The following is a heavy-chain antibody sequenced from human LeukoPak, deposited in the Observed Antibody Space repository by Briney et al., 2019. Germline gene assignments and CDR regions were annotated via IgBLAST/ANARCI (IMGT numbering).Heavy chain of an antibody. V-gene: IGHV1-18*01. CDR3: ARRGWWEHTNYYYYYMDV. CDR1: GYTFTSCG. J-gene: IGHJ6*03. CDR2: ISAYNGNT. D-gene: IGHD1-26*01. Sequence: GASVKVSCKASGYTFTSCGISWVRQAPGQGLEWMGWISAYNGNTNYAQKLQGRVTMTTDTSTSTAYMELRSLRSDDTAVYYCARRGWWEHTNYYYYYMDVWGKGTTVTVSS.